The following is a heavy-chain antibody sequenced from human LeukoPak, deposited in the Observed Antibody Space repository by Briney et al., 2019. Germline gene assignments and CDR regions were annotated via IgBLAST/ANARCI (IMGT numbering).Heavy chain of an antibody. J-gene: IGHJ4*02. CDR2: ISSSSSTI. V-gene: IGHV3-48*04. D-gene: IGHD2-15*01. CDR1: GFTFSSYS. Sequence: GGSLRLSCAASGFTFSSYSMNWVRQAPGKGLEWVSYISSSSSTIYYADSVKGRFTISRDNAKNSLYLQMNSLRAEDTAVYYCARETGSQYCSGGSCYSFNYYFDYWGQGTLVTVSS. CDR3: ARETGSQYCSGGSCYSFNYYFDY.